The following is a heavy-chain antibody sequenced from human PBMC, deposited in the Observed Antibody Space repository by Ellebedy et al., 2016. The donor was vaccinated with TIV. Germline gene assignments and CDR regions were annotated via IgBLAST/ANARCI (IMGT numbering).Heavy chain of an antibody. CDR2: IYTTGSG. CDR3: GGDCSSTSCRGGY. CDR1: GGSIRGYY. D-gene: IGHD2-2*01. V-gene: IGHV4-4*07. Sequence: MPSETLSLTCTVSGGSIRGYYWSWIRQPAGKGMEWIGRIYTTGSGDYNPSLKSQVTISVDTSKNQFSLKLSSVTAADTAVYYCGGDCSSTSCRGGYWGRGTLVTVSS. J-gene: IGHJ4*02.